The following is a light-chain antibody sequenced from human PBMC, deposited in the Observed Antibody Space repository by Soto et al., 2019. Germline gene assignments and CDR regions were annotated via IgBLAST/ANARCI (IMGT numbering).Light chain of an antibody. V-gene: IGKV3-15*01. CDR2: YAS. CDR3: QQYNNWPLT. Sequence: EIVMTQSPATLSVSPGERATLSCRASQSVNTNLAWYQQNPGQAPRLLIYYASSRATGIPARFSGSGSGTEFTLTISSLQSEDFAVYYCQQYNNWPLTFGGGTKVEIK. J-gene: IGKJ4*01. CDR1: QSVNTN.